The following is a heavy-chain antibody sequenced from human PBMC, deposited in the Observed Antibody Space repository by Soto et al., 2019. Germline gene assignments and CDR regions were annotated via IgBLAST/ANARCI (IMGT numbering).Heavy chain of an antibody. J-gene: IGHJ4*02. CDR2: IYYSGST. D-gene: IGHD3-22*01. CDR3: ARWYYYDSSGPNDY. V-gene: IGHV4-39*01. CDR1: GGSISSSSYY. Sequence: QLQLQESGPGLVKPSETLSLTCTVSGGSISSSSYYWGWIRQPPGKGLEWIGSIYYSGSTYYNPSLKSRVTISVDTSKNQFSLKLSSVTAADTAVYYCARWYYYDSSGPNDYWGQGTLVTVSS.